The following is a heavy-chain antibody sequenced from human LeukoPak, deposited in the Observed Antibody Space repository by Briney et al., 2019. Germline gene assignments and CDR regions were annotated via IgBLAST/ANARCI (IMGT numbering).Heavy chain of an antibody. V-gene: IGHV3-64D*09. CDR3: VKDYNWNIFHY. CDR2: ISSNGGST. Sequence: GGSLRLSCSASGFTFSSYAMHWVRQAPGKGLEYVSAISSNGGSTYYADSVKGRFTISRDHSKNTLYLQMSSLRAEDTAVYYCVKDYNWNIFHYWGQGTLVTVSS. D-gene: IGHD1/OR15-1a*01. J-gene: IGHJ4*02. CDR1: GFTFSSYA.